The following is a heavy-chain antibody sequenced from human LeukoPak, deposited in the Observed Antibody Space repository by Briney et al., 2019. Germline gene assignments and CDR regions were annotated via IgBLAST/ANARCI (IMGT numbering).Heavy chain of an antibody. D-gene: IGHD2-15*01. CDR2: IYSGGST. CDR1: GFTFSTYS. Sequence: PGGSLRLSCAASGFTFSTYSMNWVRQAPGKGLEWVSVIYSGGSTYYAASVRGRFTISRDTSRSTLYLQMNSLRAEDAAVYYCAKAPVTSCRGAFCYPFDYWGQGTLVTVSS. CDR3: AKAPVTSCRGAFCYPFDY. V-gene: IGHV3-53*01. J-gene: IGHJ4*02.